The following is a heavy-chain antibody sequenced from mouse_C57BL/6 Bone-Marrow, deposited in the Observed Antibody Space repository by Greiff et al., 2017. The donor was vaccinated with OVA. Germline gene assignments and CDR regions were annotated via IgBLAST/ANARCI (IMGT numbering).Heavy chain of an antibody. D-gene: IGHD2-12*01. Sequence: VQLQQPGAELVKPGASVKLSCKASGYTFTSYWMQWVKQRPGQGLEWIGEIDPSDSYTTYNQKFKGKATLTVDTSSSTAYMQLSSLTSEDSAVYYCAREGYDGVYYAMDYWGQGTSVTVSS. J-gene: IGHJ4*01. CDR3: AREGYDGVYYAMDY. CDR1: GYTFTSYW. V-gene: IGHV1-50*01. CDR2: IDPSDSYT.